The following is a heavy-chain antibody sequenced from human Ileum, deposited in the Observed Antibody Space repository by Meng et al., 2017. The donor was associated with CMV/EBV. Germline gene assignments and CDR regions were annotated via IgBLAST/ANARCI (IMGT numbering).Heavy chain of an antibody. J-gene: IGHJ4*02. D-gene: IGHD2-21*02. Sequence: LPESGPGLVKPSETLSPTCPVSGASISRSTYYWGWIRQPPGKGLEWIGSIYYSGGTYYNPSLKSRVTISVDTSKNQFSLKLNSVTAADTAVYYCASGDSLRAVDFWGQGTLVTVSS. CDR3: ASGDSLRAVDF. CDR2: IYYSGGT. CDR1: GASISRSTYY. V-gene: IGHV4-39*07.